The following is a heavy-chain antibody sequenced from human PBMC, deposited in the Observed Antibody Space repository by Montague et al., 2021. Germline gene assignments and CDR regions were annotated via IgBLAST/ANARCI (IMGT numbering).Heavy chain of an antibody. CDR2: IRVYDCTT. V-gene: IGHV3-23*01. CDR3: AIGRGVSSGIGQLDP. D-gene: IGHD3-22*01. J-gene: IGHJ5*02. Sequence: SLTLSCAASVFAFSPQTMSLFRQAPVKGLEWASLIRVYDCTTFYAHSVMGRFTISRDNSQDPLYLQMNNLIAEHTALYYCAIGRGVSSGIGQLDPWGQGTLVTVSS. CDR1: VFAFSPQT.